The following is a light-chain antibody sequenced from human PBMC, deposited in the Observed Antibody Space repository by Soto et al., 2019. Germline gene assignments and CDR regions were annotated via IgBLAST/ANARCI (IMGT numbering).Light chain of an antibody. V-gene: IGKV1-39*01. Sequence: DIQMTQSPSSLSASIGDRLIITCRTSQGVSTFLNWYRQKAGEAPRLLIYTASSLQSGVPSRFSGGGSGTEFTLTINSLQPEDFGTYSCQQSYSSPFTFGPGTRVDVK. CDR2: TAS. CDR1: QGVSTF. CDR3: QQSYSSPFT. J-gene: IGKJ3*01.